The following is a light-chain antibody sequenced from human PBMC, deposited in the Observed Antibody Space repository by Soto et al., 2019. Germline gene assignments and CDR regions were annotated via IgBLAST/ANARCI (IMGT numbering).Light chain of an antibody. J-gene: IGKJ1*01. Sequence: DIQMTQSPSTLSASVGDRGTITCRASQSISSWLAWYQQKPGKAPKLLIYDASSLESGVPSRFSGSGSGTEFTLAFSSRQPDDFATYYCQQYNSYPWTFGQGTKVDIK. V-gene: IGKV1-5*01. CDR2: DAS. CDR3: QQYNSYPWT. CDR1: QSISSW.